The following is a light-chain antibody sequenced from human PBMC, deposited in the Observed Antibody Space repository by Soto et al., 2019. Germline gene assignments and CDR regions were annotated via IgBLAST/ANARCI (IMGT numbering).Light chain of an antibody. J-gene: IGLJ2*01. CDR2: EVS. V-gene: IGLV2-8*01. Sequence: QSVLTQPPSASGSPGQSVTISCTGTSNDVGGYNYVSWYQQHPGKAPKLMIYEVSKRPSGVPDRFSGSKSSNTASLTVSGLQAEDEADYYCSSYAGSNNLVFGGGTKLTVL. CDR3: SSYAGSNNLV. CDR1: SNDVGGYNY.